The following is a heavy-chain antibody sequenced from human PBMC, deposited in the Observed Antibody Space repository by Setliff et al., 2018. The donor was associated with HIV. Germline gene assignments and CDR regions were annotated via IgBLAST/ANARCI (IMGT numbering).Heavy chain of an antibody. D-gene: IGHD5-12*01. Sequence: PSETLSLTCTVSAGATRSYYWSWIRQSPGKGLEWIGYIFYGGNANYSPSLKGRVTMSLDTSRNQFSLKLTSVTAADTAVYYCASTGHIEIDPLQPFEIWGQGTMVTVSS. CDR3: ASTGHIEIDPLQPFEI. CDR2: IFYGGNA. J-gene: IGHJ3*02. CDR1: AGATRSYY. V-gene: IGHV4-59*12.